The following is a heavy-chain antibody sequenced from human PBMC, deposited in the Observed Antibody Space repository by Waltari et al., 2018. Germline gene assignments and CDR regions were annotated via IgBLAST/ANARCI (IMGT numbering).Heavy chain of an antibody. V-gene: IGHV3-23*01. CDR2: INNAGDDT. J-gene: IGHJ4*02. Sequence: EVQVLESGGGLVQPGGSRRLSCAASGFTFGCCAMSWVRQAPGKGLEWVSTINNAGDDTYYADSVRGRFTISRDNSKNTLYLQVNSLRAEDTAIYYCAKLAGISAWFFDYWGQGTLVTVSS. CDR3: AKLAGISAWFFDY. D-gene: IGHD1-1*01. CDR1: GFTFGCCA.